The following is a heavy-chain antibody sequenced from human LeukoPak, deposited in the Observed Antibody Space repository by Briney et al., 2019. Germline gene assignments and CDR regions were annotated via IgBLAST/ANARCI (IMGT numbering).Heavy chain of an antibody. D-gene: IGHD2-8*01. CDR1: SDSINYYY. CDR3: AKWSSTLKAFDF. V-gene: IGHV4-59*08. J-gene: IGHJ4*02. CDR2: THYTGNT. Sequence: SETLSLTCSVPSDSINYYYWNWIRQPPGKELEWIAYTHYTGNTKSNPSLKCRVTTSVDTSKSQFSLKLSSVTAADTAVYYCAKWSSTLKAFDFWGQGILAIVSS.